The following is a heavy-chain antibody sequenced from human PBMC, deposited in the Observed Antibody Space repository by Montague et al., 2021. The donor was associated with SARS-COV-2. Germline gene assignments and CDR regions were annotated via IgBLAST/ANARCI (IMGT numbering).Heavy chain of an antibody. V-gene: IGHV3-48*03. CDR3: TRDPGTAEAGSWFDY. J-gene: IGHJ4*02. CDR2: ISSSGSNK. CDR1: GFTFSSYQ. Sequence: SLRLSCAASGFTFSSYQMNWVRQAPGKGLERVSYISSSGSNKNDADSVKGRFTISRDNAKNSLYLQMNSLRAEDTAVYYCTRDPGTAEAGSWFDYWGQGTLVTVSS. D-gene: IGHD6-19*01.